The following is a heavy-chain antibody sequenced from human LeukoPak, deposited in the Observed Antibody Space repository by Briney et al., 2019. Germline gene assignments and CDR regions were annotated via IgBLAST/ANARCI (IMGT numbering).Heavy chain of an antibody. J-gene: IGHJ3*02. V-gene: IGHV4-39*01. CDR1: GGSISSSSYS. CDR3: AGPPYDSSGYYHQNAFDI. CDR2: IYYSGST. Sequence: SETLSLTCTVSGGSISSSSYSWGWIRQPPGKGLEWIGSIYYSGSTYYNPSLKSRVTISVDTSKNQFSLKLSSVTAADTAVYYCAGPPYDSSGYYHQNAFDIWGQGTMVTVSS. D-gene: IGHD3-22*01.